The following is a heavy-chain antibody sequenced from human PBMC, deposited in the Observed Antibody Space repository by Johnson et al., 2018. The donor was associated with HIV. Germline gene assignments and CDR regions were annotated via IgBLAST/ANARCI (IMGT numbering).Heavy chain of an antibody. Sequence: MQLVESGGGLVQPGGSLRLSCAASGFTVSRNYMSWVRQAPGKGLEWVSVIYSGGSTYHADSVKGRFTISRDNAKNTLYLQMNSLRAEDTAVYYCARDRRGHLSWSSDAFDIWGQVTMVTVSS. CDR3: ARDRRGHLSWSSDAFDI. CDR1: GFTVSRNY. CDR2: IYSGGST. V-gene: IGHV3-66*01. J-gene: IGHJ3*02. D-gene: IGHD6-13*01.